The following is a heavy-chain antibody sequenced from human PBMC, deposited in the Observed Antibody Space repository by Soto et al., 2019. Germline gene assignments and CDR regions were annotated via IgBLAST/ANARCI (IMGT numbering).Heavy chain of an antibody. V-gene: IGHV3-21*01. J-gene: IGHJ4*02. CDR2: ISSSSSYI. Sequence: EVQLVESGGGLVKPGGSLRLSCAASGFTFSSYSMNWVRQAPGKGLEWVSSISSSSSYIYYADSVKGRFTISRDNAKNSLYLQMNSLSAEDTAVYYCASGLGAVVAATDPLQDYWGQGTLVTVSS. D-gene: IGHD2-15*01. CDR1: GFTFSSYS. CDR3: ASGLGAVVAATDPLQDY.